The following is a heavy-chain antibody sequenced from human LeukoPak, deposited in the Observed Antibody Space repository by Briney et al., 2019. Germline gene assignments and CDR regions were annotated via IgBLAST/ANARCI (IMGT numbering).Heavy chain of an antibody. Sequence: SETLSLTCTVSGGSISGYYWSWIRQPPGKGLEWIGYILHSGSTNYNPSLKSRVTISVDTSQNQFSLKLRSMTAADTAVYYCARVSGGSGSISEYFDYWGQGTLVTVSS. J-gene: IGHJ4*02. V-gene: IGHV4-59*01. D-gene: IGHD6-19*01. CDR3: ARVSGGSGSISEYFDY. CDR1: GGSISGYY. CDR2: ILHSGST.